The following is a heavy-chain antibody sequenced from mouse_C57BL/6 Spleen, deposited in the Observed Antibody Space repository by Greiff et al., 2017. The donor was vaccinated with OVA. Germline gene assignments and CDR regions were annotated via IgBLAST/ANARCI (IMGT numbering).Heavy chain of an antibody. D-gene: IGHD2-5*01. CDR1: GYAFSSSW. Sequence: QVQLQQSGPELVKPGASVKISCKASGYAFSSSWMNWVKQRPGKGLEWIGRIYPGDGDTNYNGKFKGKATLTAAKSSSPAYMQLSSLTSEDSAVYFCARCDSNYWYFDVWGTGTTVTVSS. CDR2: IYPGDGDT. V-gene: IGHV1-82*01. J-gene: IGHJ1*03. CDR3: ARCDSNYWYFDV.